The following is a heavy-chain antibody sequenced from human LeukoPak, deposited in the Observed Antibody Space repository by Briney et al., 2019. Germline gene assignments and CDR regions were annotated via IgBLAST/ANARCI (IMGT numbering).Heavy chain of an antibody. J-gene: IGHJ4*02. D-gene: IGHD3-10*01. CDR2: ISSSSSYI. Sequence: PGGSLRLSCAASGFTFSSYCMNWVRQAPGKGLEWVSSISSSSSYIYYADSVKGRFTISRDNAKNSLYLQMNSLRAEDTAVYYCARDPYYYGSGSYGEHSDYWGQGTLVTVSS. CDR3: ARDPYYYGSGSYGEHSDY. CDR1: GFTFSSYC. V-gene: IGHV3-21*01.